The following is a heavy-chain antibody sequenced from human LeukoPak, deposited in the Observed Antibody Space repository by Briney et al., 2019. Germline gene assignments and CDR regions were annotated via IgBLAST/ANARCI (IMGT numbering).Heavy chain of an antibody. Sequence: PGGSLRLSCAASGFTFSNTNMNWVRQAPGKGLKWVSFISASNNYIYYADPVKGRFTISRDNAQNSLYLQMNSLRAEDTAVYFCARVVNGYVDYWGQGTLVTVSS. D-gene: IGHD2-8*01. CDR2: ISASNNYI. V-gene: IGHV3-21*06. CDR3: ARVVNGYVDY. CDR1: GFTFSNTN. J-gene: IGHJ4*02.